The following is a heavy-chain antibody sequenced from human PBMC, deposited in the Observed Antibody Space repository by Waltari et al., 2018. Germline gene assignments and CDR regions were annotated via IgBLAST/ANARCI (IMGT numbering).Heavy chain of an antibody. J-gene: IGHJ2*01. CDR2: SNHSGRT. Sequence: QVQLQQWGAGLLKPSETLSLTCAVYGGSFSGYYWSWIRQPPGKGLEWIGESNHSGRTNYNPSLKSLCTISVDTSKNQFSLKLSSVTAADTAVYYCARGVMTTVTTEYFDLWGRGTLVTVSS. CDR1: GGSFSGYY. V-gene: IGHV4-34*01. D-gene: IGHD4-17*01. CDR3: ARGVMTTVTTEYFDL.